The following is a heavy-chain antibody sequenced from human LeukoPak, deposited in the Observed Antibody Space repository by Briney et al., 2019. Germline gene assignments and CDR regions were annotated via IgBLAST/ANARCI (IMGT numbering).Heavy chain of an antibody. CDR2: IYYSGST. D-gene: IGHD3-9*01. CDR3: AASLNDWLLYYDY. V-gene: IGHV4-31*03. CDR1: GGPISSGGYY. J-gene: IGHJ4*02. Sequence: SETLSLTCTVSGGPISSGGYYWSWIRQHPGKGLEWIGYIYYSGSTYYNPSLKSRVTISVDTSKNQFSLKLSSVTAADTAVYYCAASLNDWLLYYDYWGQGTLVTVSS.